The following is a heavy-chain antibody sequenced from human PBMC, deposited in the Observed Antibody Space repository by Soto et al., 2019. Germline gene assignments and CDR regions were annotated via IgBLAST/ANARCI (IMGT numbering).Heavy chain of an antibody. CDR2: IYPGGSDT. V-gene: IGHV5-51*01. CDR3: ARHGPSCDSTRCYGEDNRSAP. CDR1: GYSFTSYW. Sequence: PGESVKISCKGSGYSFTSYWLGWVRQMPGKGLEWMGIIYPGGSDTRYSPSFQGQVTISADKSISTAYLQWSSLKASDTAMYYCARHGPSCDSTRCYGEDNRSAPCGLRTLVTSPQ. J-gene: IGHJ5*02. D-gene: IGHD2-2*01.